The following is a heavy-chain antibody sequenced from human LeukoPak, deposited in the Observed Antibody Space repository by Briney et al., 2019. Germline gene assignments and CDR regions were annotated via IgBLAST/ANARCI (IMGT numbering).Heavy chain of an antibody. Sequence: GGTLRLSCAASGFTFSSYVMSWVRQAPGKGLEWVSAISNSGDNTYYADSVKGRFTISRDNSKNTLYLQMNSLRAEDTAVYYCARESHRDYYGSGMRQDWGQGTLVTVSS. J-gene: IGHJ4*02. D-gene: IGHD3-10*01. CDR2: ISNSGDNT. CDR3: ARESHRDYYGSGMRQD. V-gene: IGHV3-23*01. CDR1: GFTFSSYV.